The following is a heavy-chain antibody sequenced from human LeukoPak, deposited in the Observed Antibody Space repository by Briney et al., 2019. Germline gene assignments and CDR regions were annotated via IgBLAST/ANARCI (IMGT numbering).Heavy chain of an antibody. J-gene: IGHJ4*02. CDR2: INDDETST. Sequence: GGSLRLSCAASGFSFSSSWMHWVRQVPGKGLEWVSRINDDETSTTYAESVKGRFTISRDNTKNTLYLQLNSLRAEDTAVYYCATGNYNRPFDYWGQGTLVTVSS. D-gene: IGHD1-7*01. V-gene: IGHV3-74*01. CDR3: ATGNYNRPFDY. CDR1: GFSFSSSW.